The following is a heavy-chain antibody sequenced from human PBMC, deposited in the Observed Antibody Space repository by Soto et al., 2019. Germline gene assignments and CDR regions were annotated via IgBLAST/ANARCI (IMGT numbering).Heavy chain of an antibody. CDR3: ARGRKYGSANYYNVDY. Sequence: ASVKVSCKASGYPFTTYDINWVRQATGQGLEWMGWMNPNSGNTGYAQEFQGRATMTRDTSISTAYLELSSLRSDDTAVYYCARGRKYGSANYYNVDYWGHGALVTVSS. CDR2: MNPNSGNT. J-gene: IGHJ4*01. V-gene: IGHV1-8*01. CDR1: GYPFTTYD. D-gene: IGHD3-10*01.